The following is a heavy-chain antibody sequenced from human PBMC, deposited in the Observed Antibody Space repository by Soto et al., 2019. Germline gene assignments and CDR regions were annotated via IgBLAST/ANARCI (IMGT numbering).Heavy chain of an antibody. CDR1: GFTFSDYY. CDR3: ARDHHRYSGYDYVDY. V-gene: IGHV3-11*05. CDR2: ISSSSSYT. Sequence: QVQLVESGGGLVKPGGSLRLSCAASGFTFSDYYMSWIRQAPGKGLEWVSYISSSSSYTNYADSVKGRFTISRDNAXNSRYLQMNSLRAEDTAVYYCARDHHRYSGYDYVDYWGQGTLVTVSS. J-gene: IGHJ4*02. D-gene: IGHD5-12*01.